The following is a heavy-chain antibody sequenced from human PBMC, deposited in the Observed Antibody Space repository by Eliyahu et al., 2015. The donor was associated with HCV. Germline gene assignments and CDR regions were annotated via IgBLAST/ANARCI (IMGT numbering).Heavy chain of an antibody. CDR2: ISSNGGST. J-gene: IGHJ6*02. CDR3: ARTLTYYDFWSGPEYGMDV. D-gene: IGHD3-3*01. V-gene: IGHV3-64*01. Sequence: EVQLVESGGGLVQPGGSLRLSCAASGFTFSSYAMHWVRQAPGKGLEYVSAISSNGGSTYYANSVKGRFTISRDNSKNTLYLQMGSLRAEDMAVYYCARTLTYYDFWSGPEYGMDVWGQGTTVTVSS. CDR1: GFTFSSYA.